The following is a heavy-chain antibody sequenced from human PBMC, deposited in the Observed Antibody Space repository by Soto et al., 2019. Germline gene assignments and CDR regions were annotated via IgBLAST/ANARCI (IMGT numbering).Heavy chain of an antibody. CDR3: ARAVAVTADFDY. V-gene: IGHV1-3*01. J-gene: IGHJ4*02. Sequence: ASVKVSCKASGYTFTGYAMHWVRQAPGQRLEWMGWINAGNGNTKYSQRFQGRVTITRDTSASTAYMELSSLRSEDTAVYYCARAVAVTADFDYWGQGTLVTVS. CDR2: INAGNGNT. CDR1: GYTFTGYA. D-gene: IGHD2-21*02.